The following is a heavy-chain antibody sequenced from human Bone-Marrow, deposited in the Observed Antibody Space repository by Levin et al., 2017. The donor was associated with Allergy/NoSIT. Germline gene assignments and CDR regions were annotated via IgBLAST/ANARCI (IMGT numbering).Heavy chain of an antibody. Sequence: GESLKISCAASGFSFSSYTMTWVRQAPGKGPEWVSAIIGSSGLTYYADHVKGRFTISRDNSRNTLYLQINSLRHDDTAVYYCAKLGIVVAETDYWGQGTLVTVS. CDR1: GFSFSSYT. CDR3: AKLGIVVAETDY. J-gene: IGHJ4*02. CDR2: IIGSSGLT. V-gene: IGHV3-23*01. D-gene: IGHD6-19*01.